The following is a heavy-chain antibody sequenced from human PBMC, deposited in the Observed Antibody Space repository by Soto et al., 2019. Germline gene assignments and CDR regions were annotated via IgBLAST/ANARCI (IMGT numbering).Heavy chain of an antibody. J-gene: IGHJ3*02. CDR1: GFTFSSYT. CDR2: ISSSSSYI. V-gene: IGHV3-21*01. D-gene: IGHD1-26*01. CDR3: ASPWATDAFDI. Sequence: EVQLVESGGGLVKPGGSLRLSCAASGFTFSSYTVNWVRQAPGKGLEWVSCISSSSSYISYADSLKGRFTISRDNAKNSLYMQMNTLRAEDTAVYYCASPWATDAFDIWGQGTMVTVSS.